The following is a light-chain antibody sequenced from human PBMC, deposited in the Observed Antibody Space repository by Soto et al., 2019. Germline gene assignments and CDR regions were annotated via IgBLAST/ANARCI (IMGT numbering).Light chain of an antibody. Sequence: QSVLTQPPSVSEAPRQRVTISCSGSNSNIGKNAVNWYQQLPGKAPKLLIYYDDLLPSGVSDRFSGSKSGTSASLAISGLQSEDEADYYCAAWDDSLNGWVFGGGTKLTVL. J-gene: IGLJ3*02. CDR2: YDD. CDR1: NSNIGKNA. CDR3: AAWDDSLNGWV. V-gene: IGLV1-36*01.